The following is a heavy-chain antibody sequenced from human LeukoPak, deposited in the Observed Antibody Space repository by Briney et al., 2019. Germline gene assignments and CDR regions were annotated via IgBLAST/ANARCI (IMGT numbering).Heavy chain of an antibody. J-gene: IGHJ3*02. D-gene: IGHD3-22*01. V-gene: IGHV3-7*01. Sequence: PGGSLRLSCAASGFTVSTNYMSWVRQAPGKGLEWVANIRGDGSLKYYLDSVKGRFTISRDNAKNSLYLQMNSLRAEDTAVYYCARDANYHDSSVYYDAFDIWGQGTMVTVSS. CDR1: GFTVSTNY. CDR3: ARDANYHDSSVYYDAFDI. CDR2: IRGDGSLK.